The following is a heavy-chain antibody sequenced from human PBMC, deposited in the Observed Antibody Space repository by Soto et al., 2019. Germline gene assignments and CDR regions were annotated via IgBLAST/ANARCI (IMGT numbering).Heavy chain of an antibody. CDR1: GGTFSSYA. CDR2: IIPIFGTA. D-gene: IGHD3-3*01. V-gene: IGHV1-69*06. J-gene: IGHJ3*02. Sequence: SVKVSCKASGGTFSSYAISWVRQAPGQGLEWMGGIIPIFGTANYAQKFQGRVTITADKSTSTAYMELSSLRSEDTAAYYCARGGYYDFWSGYPNDAFDIWGQGTMVTVSS. CDR3: ARGGYYDFWSGYPNDAFDI.